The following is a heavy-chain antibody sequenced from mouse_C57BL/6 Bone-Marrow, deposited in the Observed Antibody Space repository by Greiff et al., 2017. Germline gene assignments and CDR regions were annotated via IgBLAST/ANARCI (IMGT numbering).Heavy chain of an antibody. D-gene: IGHD1-1*01. V-gene: IGHV2-2*01. J-gene: IGHJ3*01. CDR2: IWSGGST. CDR1: GFSLTSYG. CDR3: ARRRYGSSGGFAY. Sequence: VKLMESGPGLVQPSQSLSITCTVSGFSLTSYGVHWVRQSPGKGLEWLGVIWSGGSTDYNAAFISRLSISKDNSKSQVFFKMNSLQADDTAIYYCARRRYGSSGGFAYWGQGTLVTVSA.